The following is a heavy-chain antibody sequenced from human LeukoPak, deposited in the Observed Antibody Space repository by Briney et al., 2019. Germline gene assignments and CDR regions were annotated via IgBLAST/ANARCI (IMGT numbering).Heavy chain of an antibody. CDR3: ARNPNKGAFDI. CDR1: GFTFSSYA. D-gene: IGHD1/OR15-1a*01. Sequence: PGGSLRLSCAASGFTFSSYAMSWVRQAPGKGLEWVANINQDGSAQYYVDSVKGRFTISRDNAKNSLSLQMNSLRAEDTAVYYCARNPNKGAFDIWGQGTMVTVSS. CDR2: INQDGSAQ. J-gene: IGHJ3*02. V-gene: IGHV3-7*01.